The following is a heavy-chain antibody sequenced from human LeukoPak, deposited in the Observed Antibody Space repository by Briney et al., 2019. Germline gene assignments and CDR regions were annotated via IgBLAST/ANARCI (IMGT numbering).Heavy chain of an antibody. CDR3: ARDSGGLTTLDVFDN. Sequence: PGRSLRLSCAASGFPFGRHGIHWLRQAPGKGLEWVAVISHDGTNKYYGDSVQGRFTISRDNSKNALYLQMNSLRAEDAAVYYCARDSGGLTTLDVFDNWGQGTLVAVSS. CDR2: ISHDGTNK. J-gene: IGHJ4*02. D-gene: IGHD3/OR15-3a*01. CDR1: GFPFGRHG. V-gene: IGHV3-30*01.